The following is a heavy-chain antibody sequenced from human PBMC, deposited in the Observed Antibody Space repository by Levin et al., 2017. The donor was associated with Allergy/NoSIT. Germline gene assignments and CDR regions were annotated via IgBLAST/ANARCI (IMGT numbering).Heavy chain of an antibody. Sequence: QTGESLKISCAASGFTFSSYGMHWVRQAPGKGLEWVAVISYDGSNKYYADSVKGRFTISRDNSKNTLYLQMNSLRAEDTAVYYCAKMADYYGSGSSSHFDYWGQGTLVTVSS. V-gene: IGHV3-30*18. D-gene: IGHD3-10*01. CDR2: ISYDGSNK. CDR1: GFTFSSYG. J-gene: IGHJ4*02. CDR3: AKMADYYGSGSSSHFDY.